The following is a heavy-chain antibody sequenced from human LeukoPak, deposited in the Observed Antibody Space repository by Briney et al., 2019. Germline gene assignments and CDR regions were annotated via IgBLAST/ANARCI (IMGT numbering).Heavy chain of an antibody. J-gene: IGHJ4*02. Sequence: GGSLRLSCAASGFTFSSYAMSWVRQAPGKGLEWVSAISGSGGSTYYADSVKGRFTISRDNSKNTLYLQTNSLRAEDTAVYYCAKNTGQYNWNDNPEYYFDYWGQGTLVTVSS. D-gene: IGHD1-1*01. CDR2: ISGSGGST. CDR3: AKNTGQYNWNDNPEYYFDY. CDR1: GFTFSSYA. V-gene: IGHV3-23*01.